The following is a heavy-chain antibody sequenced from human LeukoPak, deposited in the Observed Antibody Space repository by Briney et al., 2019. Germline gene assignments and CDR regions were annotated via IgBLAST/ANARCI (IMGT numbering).Heavy chain of an antibody. Sequence: GRSLRLSCAASGFTFSSYAMHWVRQAPGKGLEWVAVISYDGSNKYYADSVKGRFTISRDNSKNTLYLQVNSLRAEDTAVYYCARDPAYCSSTSCYPSLDYWGQGTLVTVSS. CDR2: ISYDGSNK. V-gene: IGHV3-30*04. CDR3: ARDPAYCSSTSCYPSLDY. J-gene: IGHJ4*02. CDR1: GFTFSSYA. D-gene: IGHD2-2*01.